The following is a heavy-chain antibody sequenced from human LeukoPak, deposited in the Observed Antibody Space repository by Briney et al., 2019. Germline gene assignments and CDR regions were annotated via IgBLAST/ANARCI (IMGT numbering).Heavy chain of an antibody. CDR1: GGSFSGYY. J-gene: IGHJ4*02. V-gene: IGHV4-34*01. CDR2: INHSGST. D-gene: IGHD7-27*01. CDR3: ARVLGHFDY. Sequence: SSETLSLTCAVYGGSFSGYYWSWIRQPPGKGLEWIGEINHSGSTNYNPSLKSRVTISVDTSKNQFSLKLSSVTAADTAVYYCARVLGHFDYWGQGTLSPSPQ.